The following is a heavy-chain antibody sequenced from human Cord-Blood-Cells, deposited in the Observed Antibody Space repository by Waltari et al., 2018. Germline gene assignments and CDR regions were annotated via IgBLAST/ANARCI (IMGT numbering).Heavy chain of an antibody. CDR1: GGTFSSYA. V-gene: IGHV1-69*06. CDR3: ARDGLGIKLGAFDI. J-gene: IGHJ3*02. D-gene: IGHD7-27*01. CDR2: IIPIFGTA. Sequence: QVQLVQSGAEVKKPGSSVKVSCKASGGTFSSYAISWVRQAPGQGLEWMGGIIPIFGTANYAQKCQGRVTITADKSTSTAYMELSSLRSEDTAVYYCARDGLGIKLGAFDIWGQGTMVTVSS.